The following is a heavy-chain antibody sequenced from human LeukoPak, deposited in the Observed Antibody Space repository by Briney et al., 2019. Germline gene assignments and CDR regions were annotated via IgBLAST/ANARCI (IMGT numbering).Heavy chain of an antibody. CDR1: GFTFSSYA. CDR2: ISYDGSNK. J-gene: IGHJ3*02. V-gene: IGHV3-30-3*01. D-gene: IGHD2-2*01. Sequence: PGGSLRLSCAASGFTFSSYAMHWVRQAPGKGLEWVAVISYDGSNKYYADSVKGRFTISRDNSKNTLYLQMNSLRAEDTAVYYCARTYCSSTSCLSGAFDIWGQGTMVTVSS. CDR3: ARTYCSSTSCLSGAFDI.